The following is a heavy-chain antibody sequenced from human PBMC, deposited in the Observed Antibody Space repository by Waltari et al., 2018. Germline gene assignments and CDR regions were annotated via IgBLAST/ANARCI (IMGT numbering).Heavy chain of an antibody. CDR3: ARCHYGAGSYVIDV. V-gene: IGHV1-18*01. J-gene: IGHJ6*02. D-gene: IGHD3-10*01. Sequence: SWVRQAPGQGLEWMAWSSTDSGNTENAQKFQSRVTMTTDTSTSTAYMELRSLRPADTAVYYCARCHYGAGSYVIDVWGLGTTVTVSS. CDR2: SSTDSGNT.